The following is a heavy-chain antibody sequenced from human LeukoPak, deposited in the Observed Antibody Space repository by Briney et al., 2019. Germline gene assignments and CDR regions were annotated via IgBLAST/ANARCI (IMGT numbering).Heavy chain of an antibody. CDR3: AKATGGSYYTHFDY. D-gene: IGHD1-26*01. V-gene: IGHV3-23*01. Sequence: GRSLRLSCAASGFTFSSYAMSWVRQAPGKGLEWVSAISGSGGSTYYADSVKGRFTISRDNSKNTLYLQMNSLRAEDTAVYYCAKATGGSYYTHFDYWGQGTLVTVSS. CDR1: GFTFSSYA. CDR2: ISGSGGST. J-gene: IGHJ4*02.